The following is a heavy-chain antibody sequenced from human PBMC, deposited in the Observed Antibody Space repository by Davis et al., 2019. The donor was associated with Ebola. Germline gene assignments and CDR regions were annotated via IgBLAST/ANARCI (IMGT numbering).Heavy chain of an antibody. V-gene: IGHV3-30-3*01. CDR3: ARAWNDYGDYYFDY. J-gene: IGHJ4*02. Sequence: PGGSLRLSCAASGFTFSSYAMHWVRQAPGKGLEWVAVISYDGSNKYYADSVKGRFTISRDNSKNTLYLQMNSLRAEDTAVYYCARAWNDYGDYYFDYWGQGTLVTVSS. D-gene: IGHD4-17*01. CDR2: ISYDGSNK. CDR1: GFTFSSYA.